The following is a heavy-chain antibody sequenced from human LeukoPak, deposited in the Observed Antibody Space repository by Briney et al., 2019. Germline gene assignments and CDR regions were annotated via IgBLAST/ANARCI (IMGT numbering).Heavy chain of an antibody. V-gene: IGHV4-30-4*01. D-gene: IGHD6-13*01. Sequence: ESSETLSLTCTVSGGSISSGDYYWSWIRQPPGKGLEWIGYIYYSGSTYYNPSLKSRVTISVDTSKNQFSLKLSSVTAADTAVYYCARAGSSSWDPKYNWFDPWGQGTLVTVSS. CDR1: GGSISSGDYY. CDR2: IYYSGST. J-gene: IGHJ5*02. CDR3: ARAGSSSWDPKYNWFDP.